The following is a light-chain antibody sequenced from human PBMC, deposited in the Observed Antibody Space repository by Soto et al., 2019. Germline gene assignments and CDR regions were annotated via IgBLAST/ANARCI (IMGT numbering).Light chain of an antibody. CDR2: EVS. CDR3: CSYAGSSTYVV. J-gene: IGLJ2*01. Sequence: QSALTQPASVSGSPGQSITISCTGTSSDVGSYNLVSWYQQHRGKAPKLMIYEVSKRPSGVSNRFSGSKSGNTASLTISGLQAEDEADYYCCSYAGSSTYVVFGGGTKVTVL. CDR1: SSDVGSYNL. V-gene: IGLV2-23*02.